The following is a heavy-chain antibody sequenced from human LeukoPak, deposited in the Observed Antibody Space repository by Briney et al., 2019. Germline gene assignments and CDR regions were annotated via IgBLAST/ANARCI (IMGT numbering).Heavy chain of an antibody. CDR3: ARHLVSSSWSLFDY. V-gene: IGHV4-39*01. CDR1: GGSISSSSYY. CDR2: IYYSGST. J-gene: IGHJ4*02. D-gene: IGHD6-13*01. Sequence: PSETLSLTCTVSGGSISSSSYYWGWIRQPPGKGLEWIGSIYYSGSTYYNPSLKSRVTISVDTSKNQFSLKLSSVTAADTAVYYCARHLVSSSWSLFDYWGQGTLVTVSS.